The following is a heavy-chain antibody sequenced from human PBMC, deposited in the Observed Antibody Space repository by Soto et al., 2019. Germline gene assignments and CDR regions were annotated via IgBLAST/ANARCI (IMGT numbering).Heavy chain of an antibody. CDR1: GYTFTSYG. CDR3: ARDHTVGYYGSGSYYQLYGMDV. J-gene: IGHJ6*02. CDR2: ISAYNGNT. D-gene: IGHD3-10*01. Sequence: GASVKISCKASGYTFTSYGISWVLQAPGQGLEWMGWISAYNGNTNYAQKLQGRVTMTTDTSTSTAYMELRSLRSDDTAVYYCARDHTVGYYGSGSYYQLYGMDVWGQGTTVTVSS. V-gene: IGHV1-18*04.